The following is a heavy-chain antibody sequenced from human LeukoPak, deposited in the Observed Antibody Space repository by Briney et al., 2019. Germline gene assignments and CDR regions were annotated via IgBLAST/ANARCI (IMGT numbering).Heavy chain of an antibody. CDR3: AREQIVVVPAAIGRENWFDP. CDR2: INPNSGDA. J-gene: IGHJ5*02. D-gene: IGHD2-2*01. CDR1: GYTFTGYY. Sequence: ASVKVPCKASGYTFTGYYMHWVRQAPGQGLEWMGWINPNSGDANYAQKFQGRVTMTRDTSISTAYMELSRLRSDDTAVYYCAREQIVVVPAAIGRENWFDPWGQGTLVTVSS. V-gene: IGHV1-2*02.